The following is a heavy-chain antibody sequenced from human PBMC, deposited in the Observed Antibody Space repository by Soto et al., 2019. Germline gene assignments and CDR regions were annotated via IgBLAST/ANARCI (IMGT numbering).Heavy chain of an antibody. V-gene: IGHV3-15*01. Sequence: XGCLRLSCTACGFTFTNACMDWVRQAPGKGLEWVGRIKSNADGGAADYPAPVKGRFIISRDDSKKTLYLQVNSLRTEDTGVYYCTTEMRNTSGSGWYGAFDIWGQGTMVTVSS. CDR1: GFTFTNAC. CDR3: TTEMRNTSGSGWYGAFDI. CDR2: IKSNADGGAA. J-gene: IGHJ3*02. D-gene: IGHD6-19*01.